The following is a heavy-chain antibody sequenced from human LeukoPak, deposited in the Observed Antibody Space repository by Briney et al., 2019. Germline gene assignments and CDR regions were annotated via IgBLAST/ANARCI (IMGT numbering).Heavy chain of an antibody. CDR3: ASYSSYYDSSGYYTDAFDI. CDR1: GYTFTGYY. J-gene: IGHJ3*02. CDR2: INPNSGGT. V-gene: IGHV1-2*06. D-gene: IGHD3-22*01. Sequence: ASVKVSCKASGYTFTGYYMHWVRQAPGQGLEWMGRINPNSGGTNYAQKFQGRVTMTRDTSISTAYMELSRLRSVDTAVYYCASYSSYYDSSGYYTDAFDIWGQGTMVTVSS.